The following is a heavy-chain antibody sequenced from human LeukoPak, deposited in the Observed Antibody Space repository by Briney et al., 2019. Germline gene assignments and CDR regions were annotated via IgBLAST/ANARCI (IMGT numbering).Heavy chain of an antibody. CDR2: INPSGGST. CDR3: ARGREIGYSFYWFDP. V-gene: IGHV1-46*01. J-gene: IGHJ5*02. D-gene: IGHD5-24*01. CDR1: GYTFTSYY. Sequence: GASVKVSCKASGYTFTSYYMHWVRQAPGQGLEWMGIINPSGGSTSYAQKFQGRVTMTRDMSTSTVYMELSSLRSEDTAVYYCARGREIGYSFYWFDPWGQGTLVTVSS.